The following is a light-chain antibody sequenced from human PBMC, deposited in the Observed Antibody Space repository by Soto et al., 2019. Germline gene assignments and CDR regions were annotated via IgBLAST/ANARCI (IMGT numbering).Light chain of an antibody. V-gene: IGKV3-20*01. Sequence: ENVLTQSPGTLSLSPGERATLSCRASQSVSSNNLAWYQQNPGQAPRLLIYGASSRATGIPDRFSGSGSGTDFTLTISRLEPEDFAVYYCQQYGSLPRTFGQGTKVEIK. CDR2: GAS. CDR3: QQYGSLPRT. J-gene: IGKJ1*01. CDR1: QSVSSNN.